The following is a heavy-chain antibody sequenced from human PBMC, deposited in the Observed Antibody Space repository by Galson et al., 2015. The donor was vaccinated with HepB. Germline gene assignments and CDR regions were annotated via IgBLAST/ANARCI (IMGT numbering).Heavy chain of an antibody. Sequence: CAISGDSVSSNRVTWNWIRQSPSRGLEWLGRTYYRSKWSNDYAVSVKSRITINPDTSKNQFSLQLNSVTPEDTAVYYCARTYDSLFDYWGQGTLATVS. J-gene: IGHJ4*02. V-gene: IGHV6-1*01. CDR2: TYYRSKWSN. D-gene: IGHD3-16*01. CDR3: ARTYDSLFDY. CDR1: GDSVSSNRVT.